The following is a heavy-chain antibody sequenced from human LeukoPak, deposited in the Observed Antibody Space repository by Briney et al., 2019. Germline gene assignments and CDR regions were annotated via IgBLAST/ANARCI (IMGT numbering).Heavy chain of an antibody. J-gene: IGHJ4*02. V-gene: IGHV3-11*04. Sequence: GGSLRLSCAASGFTISDYYMSWIRQAPGKGLEWVSYISSSGNTIYYADSVKGRFTISRDNAKNSLFLQMNSLRAEDTALYYCARDHDYGDYDYWGQGTLVTVSS. CDR3: ARDHDYGDYDY. CDR2: ISSSGNTI. D-gene: IGHD4-17*01. CDR1: GFTISDYY.